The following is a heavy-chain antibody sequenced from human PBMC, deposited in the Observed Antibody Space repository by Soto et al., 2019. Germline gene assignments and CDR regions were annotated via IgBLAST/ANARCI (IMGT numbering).Heavy chain of an antibody. CDR3: ARRYCTNGVCYFFDY. J-gene: IGHJ4*02. D-gene: IGHD2-8*01. CDR1: GGSISSSSYY. CDR2: IYYSGST. V-gene: IGHV4-39*01. Sequence: PSETLSLTCTVSGGSISSSSYYWGWIRQPPGKGLEWIGSIYYSGSTYYNPSLKSRVTISVDTSKNQFSLKLSSVTAADTAVYYCARRYCTNGVCYFFDYWGQGTLVTVSS.